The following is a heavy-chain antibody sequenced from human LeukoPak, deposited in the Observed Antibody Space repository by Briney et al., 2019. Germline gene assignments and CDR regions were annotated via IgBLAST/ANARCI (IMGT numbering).Heavy chain of an antibody. CDR2: MNPNSGNT. CDR3: ARGPQPMNYYDSSGYSGDY. D-gene: IGHD3-22*01. J-gene: IGHJ4*02. Sequence: ASVKVSCKASGYTFTSYDINWVRQATGQGREWMGWMNPNSGNTGYAQKFQGRVTMTRNTSISTAYMELSSLRSEDTAVYYCARGPQPMNYYDSSGYSGDYWGQGTLVTVSS. V-gene: IGHV1-8*01. CDR1: GYTFTSYD.